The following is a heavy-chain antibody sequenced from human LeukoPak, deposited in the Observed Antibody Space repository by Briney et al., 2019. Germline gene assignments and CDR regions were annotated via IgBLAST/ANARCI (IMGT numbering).Heavy chain of an antibody. V-gene: IGHV4-38-2*02. CDR1: GYSIRSGYY. CDR3: ARHKAYSSSWYKWGPTGWFDP. CDR2: IYYSGST. J-gene: IGHJ5*02. D-gene: IGHD6-13*01. Sequence: SETLSLTCSVSGYSIRSGYYWGWIRQPPGKGLEWIGSIYYSGSTYYNPSLKSRVTIPVDTSKNQFSLKLSSVTAADTAVYYCARHKAYSSSWYKWGPTGWFDPWGQGTLVTVSS.